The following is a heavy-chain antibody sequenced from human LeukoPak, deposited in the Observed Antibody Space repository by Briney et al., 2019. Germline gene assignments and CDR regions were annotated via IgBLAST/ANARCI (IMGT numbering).Heavy chain of an antibody. CDR1: GGSISSYY. Sequence: PSETLSLTCTVSGGSISSYYWSWIRQPPGKGLEWIGYIYYSGSTNYNPSLKSRATISVDTSKNQFSLKLSSVTAADTAVYYCARSPLTYYDILTGYYPTHYGMDVWGQGTTVTVSS. CDR3: ARSPLTYYDILTGYYPTHYGMDV. J-gene: IGHJ6*02. CDR2: IYYSGST. D-gene: IGHD3-9*01. V-gene: IGHV4-59*01.